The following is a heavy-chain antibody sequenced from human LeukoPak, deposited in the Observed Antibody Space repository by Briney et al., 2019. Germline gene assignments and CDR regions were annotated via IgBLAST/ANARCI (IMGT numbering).Heavy chain of an antibody. CDR1: GYTFTTCA. Sequence: ASVKVSCKTSGYTFTTCAVHWVRQAPGQRLEWMGWIHADSGNTKYSQKLQGRVAIARDTSASTAYMELSSLRSEDTAVYYCARVGSDCSGGSCFDYWGQGTLVTVSS. J-gene: IGHJ4*02. CDR3: ARVGSDCSGGSCFDY. D-gene: IGHD2-15*01. CDR2: IHADSGNT. V-gene: IGHV1-3*01.